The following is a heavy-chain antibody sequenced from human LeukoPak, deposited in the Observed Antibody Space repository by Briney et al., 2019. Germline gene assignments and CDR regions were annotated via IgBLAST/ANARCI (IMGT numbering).Heavy chain of an antibody. V-gene: IGHV3-23*01. CDR3: AKGHDSSGYSQTFFGY. Sequence: SGGSLRLSCAASGFTFSNYAMSWVRQAPGKGLEWVSVISGSGDSTYYADSVEGRFTISRDNSKNTLYLQMNSLRAEDTAVYYCAKGHDSSGYSQTFFGYWGQGTLVTVSS. CDR1: GFTFSNYA. D-gene: IGHD3-22*01. J-gene: IGHJ4*02. CDR2: ISGSGDST.